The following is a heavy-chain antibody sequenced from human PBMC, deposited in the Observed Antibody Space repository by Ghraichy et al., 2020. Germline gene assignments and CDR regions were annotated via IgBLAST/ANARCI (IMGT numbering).Heavy chain of an antibody. CDR2: ISGSGGST. J-gene: IGHJ5*02. Sequence: GESLNISCAASGFTFSSYAMSWVRQAPGKGLEWVSAISGSGGSTYYADSVKGRFTISRDNSKNTLYLQMNSLSPEDTAVYYCAKDPWLVESSWFDPWGQGTLVTVSS. V-gene: IGHV3-23*01. CDR3: AKDPWLVESSWFDP. CDR1: GFTFSSYA. D-gene: IGHD6-19*01.